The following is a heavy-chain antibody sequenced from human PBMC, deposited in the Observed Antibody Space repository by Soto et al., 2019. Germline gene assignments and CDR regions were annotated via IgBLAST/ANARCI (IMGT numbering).Heavy chain of an antibody. D-gene: IGHD1-7*01. V-gene: IGHV4-34*01. CDR1: GGSFSGYY. Sequence: RSLTCAVYGGSFSGYYWSWIRQPPGKGLEWIGEINHSGSTNYNPSLKSRVTISVDTSKNQFSLKLSSVTAADTAVYYCARSSPYNWNYFGSNAFDIWGQGTMVTVSS. CDR3: ARSSPYNWNYFGSNAFDI. CDR2: INHSGST. J-gene: IGHJ3*02.